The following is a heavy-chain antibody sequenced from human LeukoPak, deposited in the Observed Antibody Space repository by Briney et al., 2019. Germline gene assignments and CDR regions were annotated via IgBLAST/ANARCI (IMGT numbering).Heavy chain of an antibody. CDR2: ISSNGGST. V-gene: IGHV3-64*01. Sequence: PGGSLRLSCAASGFTFSSYAMHWVRQAPGKGLEYVSAISSNGGSTYYANSVRGRFTISRDNSKNTLYLQMGSLRAEDMAVYYCARVCDFWSGYVVPRFDPWGQGTLVTVSS. CDR3: ARVCDFWSGYVVPRFDP. J-gene: IGHJ5*02. CDR1: GFTFSSYA. D-gene: IGHD3-3*01.